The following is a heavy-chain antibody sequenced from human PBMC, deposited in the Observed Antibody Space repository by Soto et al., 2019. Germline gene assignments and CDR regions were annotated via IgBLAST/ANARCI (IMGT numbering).Heavy chain of an antibody. D-gene: IGHD6-6*01. V-gene: IGHV3-66*01. J-gene: IGHJ6*03. Sequence: EVQLVESGGGLVQPGGSLRLSCAASGFTVSSNYMSWVRQAPGKGLEWGSVIYSGGSTYYADSVKGRFTISRDNSKNTLYLQMNSLRAEDTAVYYCARDGSSSSYYYYYYMDVWGKGTTVTVSS. CDR3: ARDGSSSSYYYYYYMDV. CDR2: IYSGGST. CDR1: GFTVSSNY.